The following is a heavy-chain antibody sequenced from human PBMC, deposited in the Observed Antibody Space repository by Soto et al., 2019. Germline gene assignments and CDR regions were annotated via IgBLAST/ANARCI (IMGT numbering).Heavy chain of an antibody. CDR1: GYTFTSYA. CDR3: ARGDLTGYYMEAFDI. Sequence: GASVKVSCKASGYTFTSYAMHWVRQAPGQGLEWMGWINANSGNTGYAQKFQGRVTMTRNTSISTAYMELSSLRSEDTAVYYCARGDLTGYYMEAFDIWGQGTMVTLSS. V-gene: IGHV1-8*02. CDR2: INANSGNT. D-gene: IGHD3-9*01. J-gene: IGHJ3*02.